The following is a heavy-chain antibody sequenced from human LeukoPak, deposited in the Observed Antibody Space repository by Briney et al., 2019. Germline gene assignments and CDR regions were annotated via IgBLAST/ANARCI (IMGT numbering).Heavy chain of an antibody. D-gene: IGHD3-10*01. Sequence: ASVKVSCKASGYTFTGYYMHWVRQAPGQGLEWMGWINPNSGGTNYAQKFQGRVTMTRDTSISTAHMELSRLRSDDTAVYYCARGAMVRGVIIWGDYFDYWGQGTLVTVSS. CDR2: INPNSGGT. J-gene: IGHJ4*02. CDR3: ARGAMVRGVIIWGDYFDY. CDR1: GYTFTGYY. V-gene: IGHV1-2*02.